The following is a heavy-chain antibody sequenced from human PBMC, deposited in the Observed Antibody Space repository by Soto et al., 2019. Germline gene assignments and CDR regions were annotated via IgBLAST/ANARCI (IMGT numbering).Heavy chain of an antibody. CDR2: IYYSGST. CDR1: GGSISSRGYY. V-gene: IGHV4-39*01. CDR3: ATSNWFDP. Sequence: QLQLQESGPGLVKPSETLSLTCTVSGGSISSRGYYWGWIRQPPGKGLEWIGTIYYSGSTYYNPSLKGRGTISGDTSKNQFSLKLSSVTAADTAVYYCATSNWFDPWGQGTLVTVSS. J-gene: IGHJ5*02.